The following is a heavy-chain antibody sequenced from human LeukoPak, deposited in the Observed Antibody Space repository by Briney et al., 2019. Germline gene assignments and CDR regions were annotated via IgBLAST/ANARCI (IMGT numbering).Heavy chain of an antibody. CDR2: ISGYNGNT. D-gene: IGHD1-1*01. CDR1: GYTFTYYA. Sequence: ASVKVSCKTSGYTFTYYAVSWVRQAPGQGLEWMGWISGYNGNTNYAQEFQGRVTMTTDTSTSTACMELRSLRSDDTAVYFCARDTIAYGTPGDYWGQGTLVTVSS. CDR3: ARDTIAYGTPGDY. J-gene: IGHJ4*02. V-gene: IGHV1-18*01.